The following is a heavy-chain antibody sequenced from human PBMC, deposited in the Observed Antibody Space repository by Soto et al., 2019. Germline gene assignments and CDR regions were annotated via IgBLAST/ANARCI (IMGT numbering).Heavy chain of an antibody. J-gene: IGHJ4*02. CDR2: FYHSGGT. D-gene: IGHD1-26*01. V-gene: IGHV4-38-2*01. CDR3: GRAFRGELLPGFFDY. Sequence: SETLSLTCAVPGYSISSGYYWGWVRQPPGKGLEWIGHFYHSGGTYYNASLKSRATISVDKSKNQFSLNLSSVTAADTAVYSCGRAFRGELLPGFFDYWGQGTRVTVSS. CDR1: GYSISSGYY.